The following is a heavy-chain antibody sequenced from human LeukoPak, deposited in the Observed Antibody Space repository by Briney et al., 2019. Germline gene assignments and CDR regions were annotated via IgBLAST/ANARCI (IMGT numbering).Heavy chain of an antibody. J-gene: IGHJ6*02. V-gene: IGHV3-7*01. CDR3: ARDPEWFNYYYGMDV. D-gene: IGHD2-8*01. Sequence: GGSLRLSCAASGFTFSSYWMSWVRQAPGKGLEWVANIKQDGSEKYYVDSVKGRFTISRDNAKNSLNLQMNSLRAEDTAVYYCARDPEWFNYYYGMDVWGQGTTVTVSS. CDR2: IKQDGSEK. CDR1: GFTFSSYW.